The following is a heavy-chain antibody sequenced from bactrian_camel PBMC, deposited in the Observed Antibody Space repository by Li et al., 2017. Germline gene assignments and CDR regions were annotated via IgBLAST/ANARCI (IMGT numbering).Heavy chain of an antibody. V-gene: IGHV3S53*01. CDR1: GFTYVTYC. D-gene: IGHD3*01. J-gene: IGHJ6*01. CDR3: APGLPGYGLGTESSCGY. Sequence: HVQLVESGGGSVQAGGSLRLSCQLSGFTYVTYCMGWFRQAPGKEREGVAAIDIDGTTSYVDSARGRFTISRDSANNSVYLQMNSLKPEDTAVYYCAPGLPGYGLGTESSCGYWGQGTQVTVS. CDR2: IDIDGTT.